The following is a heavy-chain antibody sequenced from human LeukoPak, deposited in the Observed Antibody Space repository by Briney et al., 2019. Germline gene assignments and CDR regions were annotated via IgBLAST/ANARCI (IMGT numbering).Heavy chain of an antibody. CDR3: SRQKTEYDILTGPAPFDP. J-gene: IGHJ5*02. V-gene: IGHV4-34*03. CDR2: INHSGST. D-gene: IGHD3-9*01. CDR1: GGSFSGYY. Sequence: SETLSVTCAVYGGSFSGYYWSWIRQPPGKGLKWIGEINHSGSTNYNASLKSRVTISVDTSKNQFSLKLSSVTAADTAVYYFSRQKTEYDILTGPAPFDPWGQGTLVTVSS.